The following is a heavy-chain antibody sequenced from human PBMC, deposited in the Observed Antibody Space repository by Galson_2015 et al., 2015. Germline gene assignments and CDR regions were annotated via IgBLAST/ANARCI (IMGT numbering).Heavy chain of an antibody. Sequence: SSISSSSSYIYYADSVEGRFTISRDNAKNSLYLQMNSLRAADTAVYYCARGPYDYVWGSYRPPYYFDYWGQGTLVTVSS. V-gene: IGHV3-21*01. CDR2: ISSSSSYI. CDR3: ARGPYDYVWGSYRPPYYFDY. D-gene: IGHD3-16*02. J-gene: IGHJ4*02.